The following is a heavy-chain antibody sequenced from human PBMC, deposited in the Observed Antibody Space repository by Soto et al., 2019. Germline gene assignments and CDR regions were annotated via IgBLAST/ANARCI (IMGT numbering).Heavy chain of an antibody. CDR2: INAANGAT. CDR3: ARVSFETSGFADY. D-gene: IGHD5-12*01. V-gene: IGHV1-3*01. J-gene: IGHJ4*02. Sequence: GASVKVSFKASGYTFTAYTIHWVRQAPGQSLEWMGWINAANGATKYSEKFQGRVTITRDTSARTAYMDLSSLSSKDTAVYFCARVSFETSGFADYWGQGTLVTVSS. CDR1: GYTFTAYT.